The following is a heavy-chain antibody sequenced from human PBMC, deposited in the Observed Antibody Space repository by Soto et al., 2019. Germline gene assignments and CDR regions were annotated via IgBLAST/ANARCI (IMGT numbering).Heavy chain of an antibody. V-gene: IGHV3-66*01. J-gene: IGHJ6*03. D-gene: IGHD3-3*01. CDR2: IYSGGST. Sequence: GGSLRLSCAASGFTVSSNYMSWVRQAPGKGLEWVSVIYSGGSTYYADSVKGRFTISRDNSKNTLYLQMNSLRAEDTAVYYCARGVGYYDFWSGDYYYYMDVWGKGTTVTVSS. CDR1: GFTVSSNY. CDR3: ARGVGYYDFWSGDYYYYMDV.